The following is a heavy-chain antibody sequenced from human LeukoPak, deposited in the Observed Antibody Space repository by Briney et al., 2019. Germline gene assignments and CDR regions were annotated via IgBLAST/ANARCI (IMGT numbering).Heavy chain of an antibody. CDR1: GRSISSYY. CDR3: AGASYDSSGVH. V-gene: IGHV4-59*01. D-gene: IGHD3-22*01. J-gene: IGHJ4*02. CDR2: IYYSGST. Sequence: SETLSLTCTVSGRSISSYYWSWLRQPPGKGLEWIGYIYYSGSTNYNPSLKSRVNISVDTSKNQFSLKLSSVTAADTAVYYCAGASYDSSGVHWGQGTLVTLSS.